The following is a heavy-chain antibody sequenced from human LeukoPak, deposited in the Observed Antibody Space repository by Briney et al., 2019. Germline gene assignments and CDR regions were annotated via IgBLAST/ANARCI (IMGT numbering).Heavy chain of an antibody. CDR2: IYYSGST. J-gene: IGHJ5*02. CDR3: AKVQAWFDP. CDR1: GGSISSGSYY. Sequence: SETLSLTCTVSGGSISSGSYYWSWIRQPAGKGLEWIAYIYYSGSTMYNPSLKSRVTISVDTSKNQFSLKLRSVTAADTAVYYCAKVQAWFDPWGQGTLVTVSS. V-gene: IGHV4-61*10.